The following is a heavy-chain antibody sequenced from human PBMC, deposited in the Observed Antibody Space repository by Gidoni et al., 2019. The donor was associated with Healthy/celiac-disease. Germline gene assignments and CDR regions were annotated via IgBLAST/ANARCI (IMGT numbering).Heavy chain of an antibody. V-gene: IGHV3-30*18. J-gene: IGHJ4*02. D-gene: IGHD6-19*01. Sequence: QVQLVESGGGVVQPGRSLRLSCAASGFTFSRDGRHWVRQAPGKGLEWVAVISYDGSNKYYADSVKGRFTISRDNSKNTLYLQMNSLRAEDTAVYYCAKGRAVAGTLFYFDYWGQGTLVTVSS. CDR3: AKGRAVAGTLFYFDY. CDR2: ISYDGSNK. CDR1: GFTFSRDG.